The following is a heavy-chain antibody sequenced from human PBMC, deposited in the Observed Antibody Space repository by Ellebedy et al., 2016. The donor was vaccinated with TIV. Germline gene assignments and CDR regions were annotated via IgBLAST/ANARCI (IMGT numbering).Heavy chain of an antibody. Sequence: GSLRLXCTVSGGSINSNYWSWIRQPPGKGLEWIGYIYNSGRTNYNPSLKSRVTISADTSKNQFSLNLRSVTAADTAVYYCATERRSGYPDVAYYFDFWGQGTLVSVSS. J-gene: IGHJ4*02. D-gene: IGHD3-3*01. V-gene: IGHV4-59*12. CDR3: ATERRSGYPDVAYYFDF. CDR1: GGSINSNY. CDR2: IYNSGRT.